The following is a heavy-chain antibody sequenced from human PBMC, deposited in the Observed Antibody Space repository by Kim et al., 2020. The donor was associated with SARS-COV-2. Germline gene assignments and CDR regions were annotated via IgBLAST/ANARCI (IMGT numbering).Heavy chain of an antibody. CDR2: FYYSGST. CDR1: GGSISSSSYY. Sequence: SETLSLTCTVSGGSISSSSYYWGWIRQPPGKGLEWMGNFYYSGSTKYNPSLKSRVTISSDTSKNQFTLKLSSVTAADTAVYYCARELRRVATTLRADYWYFDLWGRGTLVSVSS. CDR3: ARELRRVATTLRADYWYFDL. V-gene: IGHV4-39*06. D-gene: IGHD5-12*01. J-gene: IGHJ2*01.